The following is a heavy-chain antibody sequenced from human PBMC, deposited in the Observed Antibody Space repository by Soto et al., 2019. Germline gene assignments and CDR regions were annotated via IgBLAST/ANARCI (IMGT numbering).Heavy chain of an antibody. D-gene: IGHD3-16*01. CDR3: ARSITWGIQADY. V-gene: IGHV4-59*11. CDR1: GDSIRSHY. J-gene: IGHJ4*02. CDR2: IYHSGTT. Sequence: QMQLQESGPGLVKPSETLSLSCNVSGDSIRSHYSTWIRQSPGKGLEWIGHIYHSGTTTYNPSLQSRVSISIAASRTQFSLDLTTVTAADTAFDFCARSITWGIQADYWGQGILVAVSS.